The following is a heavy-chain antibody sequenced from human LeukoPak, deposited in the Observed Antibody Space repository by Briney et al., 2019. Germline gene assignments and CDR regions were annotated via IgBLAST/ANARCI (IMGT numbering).Heavy chain of an antibody. Sequence: SETLSLTCTVSGYSISSGSYWAWIRQPPGKGLEWIGSIYYRGSTYYNLSLKSRLTISVDTSKNQFSLKVSSVTAADTAVYYCARVLSGYENNYYYYMDVWGKGTTVTVSS. CDR2: IYYRGST. CDR3: ARVLSGYENNYYYYMDV. J-gene: IGHJ6*03. D-gene: IGHD5-12*01. CDR1: GYSISSGSY. V-gene: IGHV4-38-2*02.